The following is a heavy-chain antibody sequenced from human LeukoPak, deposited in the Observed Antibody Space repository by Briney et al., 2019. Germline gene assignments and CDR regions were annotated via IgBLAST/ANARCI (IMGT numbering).Heavy chain of an antibody. V-gene: IGHV4-39*01. CDR3: ARHRSDIVVVPAAVDY. CDR2: IYYSGST. D-gene: IGHD2-2*01. J-gene: IGHJ4*02. Sequence: SETLSLTCTVSGGSISSSSYYWGWLRQPPGKGLEWIGSIYYSGSTYYNPSLKSRVTISVDTSKNQFSLKLSSVTAADTAVYYCARHRSDIVVVPAAVDYWGQGTLVTVSS. CDR1: GGSISSSSYY.